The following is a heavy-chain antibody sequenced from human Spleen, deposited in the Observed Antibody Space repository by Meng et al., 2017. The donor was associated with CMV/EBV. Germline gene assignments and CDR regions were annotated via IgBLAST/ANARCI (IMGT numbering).Heavy chain of an antibody. CDR3: ARSSHPYYHDNYGVGNWFDP. Sequence: ASVKVSCKASGYTFTSYGINWVRQAPGQRLEWMGWVSAYNGVTNYAQKLQGRVTMTTDTSTTTAYMELRSLRSDDTAVYYCARSSHPYYHDNYGVGNWFDPWGQGTLVTVSS. V-gene: IGHV1-18*01. CDR2: VSAYNGVT. J-gene: IGHJ5*02. CDR1: GYTFTSYG. D-gene: IGHD3-22*01.